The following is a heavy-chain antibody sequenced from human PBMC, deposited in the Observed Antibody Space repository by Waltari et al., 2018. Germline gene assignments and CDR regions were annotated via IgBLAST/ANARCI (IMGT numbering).Heavy chain of an antibody. CDR3: ARDSALGDHGLDY. D-gene: IGHD3-16*01. Sequence: QVQLVESGGGVVQPGRSLRLSCAASGFTFSSYGMHWVRQAPGKGLEWVAVIWYDGSNKYYADSVNGRFTISRDNSKNTLYLQMNSLRAEDTAVYYCARDSALGDHGLDYWGQGTLVTVSS. V-gene: IGHV3-33*01. CDR1: GFTFSSYG. J-gene: IGHJ4*02. CDR2: IWYDGSNK.